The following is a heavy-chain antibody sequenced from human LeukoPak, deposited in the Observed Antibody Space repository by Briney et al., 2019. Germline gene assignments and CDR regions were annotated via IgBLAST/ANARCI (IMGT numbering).Heavy chain of an antibody. V-gene: IGHV4-30-2*01. CDR1: GGSISSGGYS. CDR2: IYHSGST. J-gene: IGHJ3*02. CDR3: ARHVDTALIGAFHI. Sequence: PSETLSLTCAVSGGSISSGGYSWSWIRQPPGKGLEWIGYIYHSGSTYYNPSLKSRVTISVDRSKKEVSLRLSSVTAADTAMYFCARHVDTALIGAFHIWGQGTMVTVS. D-gene: IGHD5-18*01.